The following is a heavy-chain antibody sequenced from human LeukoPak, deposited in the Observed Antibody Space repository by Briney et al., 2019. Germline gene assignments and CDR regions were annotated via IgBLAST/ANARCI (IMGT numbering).Heavy chain of an antibody. D-gene: IGHD1-26*01. V-gene: IGHV3-30*03. CDR1: GFTFSSYG. J-gene: IGHJ4*02. Sequence: PGRSLRLSCAASGFTFSSYGMHWVRQAPGKGLEWVAVISYDGSNKYYADSVKGRFTISRDNSKNTLYLQMNSLRAEDTAVYYCIPDLGATIFGPGVDYWGQGTLVTVSS. CDR3: IPDLGATIFGPGVDY. CDR2: ISYDGSNK.